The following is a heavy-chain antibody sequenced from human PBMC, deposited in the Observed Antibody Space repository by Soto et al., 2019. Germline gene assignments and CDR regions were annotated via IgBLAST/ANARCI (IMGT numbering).Heavy chain of an antibody. J-gene: IGHJ4*02. V-gene: IGHV3-21*01. D-gene: IGHD2-2*01. CDR1: GFTFSSYS. Sequence: EVQLVESGGGLVKPGGSLRLSCAASGFTFSSYSMNWVRQAPGKGLEWVSSISSSSSYIYYADSVKGRFTISRDNAKNSLYLQMNSLRAEDTAVYYYARNRHCSSTSCALDYWGQGTLVTVSS. CDR3: ARNRHCSSTSCALDY. CDR2: ISSSSSYI.